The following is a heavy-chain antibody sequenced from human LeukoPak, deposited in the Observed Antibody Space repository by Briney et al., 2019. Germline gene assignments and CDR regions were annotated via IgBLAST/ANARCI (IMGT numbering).Heavy chain of an antibody. CDR3: ARGVRRRYYDSSGYYYGDY. D-gene: IGHD3-22*01. CDR1: GYTFTSYD. Sequence: VSVKVSCKASGYTFTSYDINWVRQATGQGLEWMGWLHPNSNNTDYAQKFQGRVTMTRNTSISTAYMELSSLRSEDTAVYYCARGVRRRYYDSSGYYYGDYWGQGTLVTVSS. CDR2: LHPNSNNT. V-gene: IGHV1-8*01. J-gene: IGHJ4*02.